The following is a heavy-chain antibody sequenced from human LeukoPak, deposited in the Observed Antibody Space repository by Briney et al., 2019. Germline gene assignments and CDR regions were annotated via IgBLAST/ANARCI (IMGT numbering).Heavy chain of an antibody. V-gene: IGHV3-30*18. CDR2: ISYDGSNK. CDR3: AKDRAVAAPYYYGMDV. D-gene: IGHD6-19*01. CDR1: GFTFSSYG. Sequence: PGRFLRLSCAASGFTFSSYGMHWVRQAPGKGLEWVAVISYDGSNKYYADSVKGRFTISRDNSKNTLYLQMNSLRAEDTAVYYCAKDRAVAAPYYYGMDVWGQGTTVTVSS. J-gene: IGHJ6*02.